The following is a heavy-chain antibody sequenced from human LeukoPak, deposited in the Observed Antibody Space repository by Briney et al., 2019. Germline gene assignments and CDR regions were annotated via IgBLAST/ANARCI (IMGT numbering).Heavy chain of an antibody. CDR2: IYTSGST. CDR1: GGSISSGSYY. CDR3: ARATRAVFDY. D-gene: IGHD2-2*01. V-gene: IGHV4-61*02. Sequence: PSETLSLTCTVSGGSISSGSYYWSWIRQPAGKGLEWIGRIYTSGSTNYNPSLKSRVTISVGTSKNQFSLKLSSVTAADTAVYYCARATRAVFDYWGQGTLVTVSS. J-gene: IGHJ4*02.